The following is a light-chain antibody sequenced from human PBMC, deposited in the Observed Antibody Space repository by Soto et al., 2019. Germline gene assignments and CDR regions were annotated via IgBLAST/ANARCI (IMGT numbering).Light chain of an antibody. CDR1: SSDFGGYNH. V-gene: IGLV2-11*01. J-gene: IGLJ1*01. CDR2: DVS. CDR3: CSYVGATTYV. Sequence: QSALTQPRSVSGSPGQSVTISCTGTSSDFGGYNHVSWYLHHPGKAPKLMIYDVSERPSGVPDRFSGAISGSTASLTISGLQAEDEADYYCCSYVGATTYVFGSGTKVTVL.